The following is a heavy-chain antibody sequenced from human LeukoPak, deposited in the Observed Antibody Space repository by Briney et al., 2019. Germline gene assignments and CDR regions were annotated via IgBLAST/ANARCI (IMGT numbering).Heavy chain of an antibody. CDR3: ARVLSADSPGFQH. D-gene: IGHD3-22*01. CDR1: GFTFSDYY. CDR2: ISSSGSTI. Sequence: SLRLSCAASGFTFSDYYMSWIRQAPGKGLEWVSYISSSGSTIYYADSVKGRFTISRDNAKNTLYLQMNSLRAEDTAVYYCARVLSADSPGFQHWGQGTLVTVSS. J-gene: IGHJ1*01. V-gene: IGHV3-11*04.